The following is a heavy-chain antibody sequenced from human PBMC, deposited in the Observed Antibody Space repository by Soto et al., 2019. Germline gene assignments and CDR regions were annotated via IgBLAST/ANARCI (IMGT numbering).Heavy chain of an antibody. V-gene: IGHV4-34*01. Sequence: SETPSLTCAVYGGSFSGYYWSWVRQTPGKGLEWIAEITHTGDTNYNPSLKSRVTISVDTSKNQFSLKLTSVTAADTAVYYCARGGGSYSRAFDYWGQGTLVTVSS. CDR2: ITHTGDT. CDR3: ARGGGSYSRAFDY. J-gene: IGHJ4*02. D-gene: IGHD1-26*01. CDR1: GGSFSGYY.